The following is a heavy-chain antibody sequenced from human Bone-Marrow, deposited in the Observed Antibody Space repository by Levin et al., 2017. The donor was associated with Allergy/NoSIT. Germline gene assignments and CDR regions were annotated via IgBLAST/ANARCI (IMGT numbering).Heavy chain of an antibody. CDR2: INAHSGAT. CDR1: GYIFTDYP. V-gene: IGHV1-2*02. J-gene: IGHJ6*02. CDR3: ARDVGRDLKGFYGLDV. Sequence: ASVKVSCNTSGYIFTDYPLHWVRQAPGQGLEWMGRINAHSGATSYARNLQGRVTMTRDTSISAAYMELSRLRSDDTAVYYCARDVGRDLKGFYGLDVWGQGTKVTVSS.